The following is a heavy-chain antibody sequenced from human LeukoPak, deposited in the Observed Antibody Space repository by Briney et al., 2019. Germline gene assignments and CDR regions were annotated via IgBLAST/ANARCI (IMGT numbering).Heavy chain of an antibody. CDR2: ISSSSSYI. J-gene: IGHJ5*02. V-gene: IGHV3-21*01. D-gene: IGHD3-22*01. CDR1: GFTFTDYY. Sequence: GGSLRLSCAASGFTFTDYYMSWIRQAPGKGLEWVSSISSSSSYIYYADSVKGRFTISRDNAKNSLYLQMNSLRAEDTAVYYCAREVYYYDSSGYPNWFDPWGQGTLVTVSS. CDR3: AREVYYYDSSGYPNWFDP.